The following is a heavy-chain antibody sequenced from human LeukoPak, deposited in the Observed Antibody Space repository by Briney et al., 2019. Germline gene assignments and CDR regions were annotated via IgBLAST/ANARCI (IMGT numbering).Heavy chain of an antibody. CDR3: ARGPNKSDGGNSGSAWFDP. CDR1: GYTFTTYD. D-gene: IGHD4-23*01. V-gene: IGHV1-8*01. J-gene: IGHJ5*02. CDR2: MNPNSGNT. Sequence: ASVKVSCKASGYTFTTYDINWVRQATGQGLEWMGWMNPNSGNTVYAQKFQGRVTMTRSTSISTAYMELRSLRSEDTAVYYCARGPNKSDGGNSGSAWFDPWGQGTLVTVSS.